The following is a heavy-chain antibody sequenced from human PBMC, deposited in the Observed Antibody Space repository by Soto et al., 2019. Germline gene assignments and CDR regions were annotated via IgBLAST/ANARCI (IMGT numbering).Heavy chain of an antibody. D-gene: IGHD2-2*01. J-gene: IGHJ5*02. V-gene: IGHV1-69*06. CDR2: ISPIFGTA. Sequence: QVQLVQSGAEVKKPGSSVKVSCKASGGTFSSYAISWVRQAPGQGLEWMGGISPIFGTANYAQKFQGRVTITADKSTSTAYMELSSLRSEDTAVYYCARVQVVPAAIRLNWFDPWGQGTLVTVSS. CDR3: ARVQVVPAAIRLNWFDP. CDR1: GGTFSSYA.